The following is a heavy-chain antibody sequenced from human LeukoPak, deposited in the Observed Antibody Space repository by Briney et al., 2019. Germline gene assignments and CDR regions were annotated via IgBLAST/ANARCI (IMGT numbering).Heavy chain of an antibody. V-gene: IGHV4-34*01. CDR2: INHSGST. D-gene: IGHD5-12*01. Sequence: SETLSLTCAVYGGSFSGYYWSWIRQPPGKGLEWIGEINHSGSTNYNPSLKSRVTISVDTSKNQFSLKLSSVTAADTAVYYCARRVATIIYAASNRPFDNWGQGTLVTVSS. CDR1: GGSFSGYY. J-gene: IGHJ4*02. CDR3: ARRVATIIYAASNRPFDN.